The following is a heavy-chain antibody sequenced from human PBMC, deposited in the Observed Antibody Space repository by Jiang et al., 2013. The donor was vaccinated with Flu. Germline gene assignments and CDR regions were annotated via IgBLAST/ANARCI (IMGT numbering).Heavy chain of an antibody. CDR2: INPNSGGT. Sequence: QLVESGAEVKKPGASVKVSCKASGYTFTGYYMHWVRQAPGQGLEWMGWINPNSGGTNYAQKFQGWVTMTRDTSISTAYMELSRLRSDDTAVYYCARDKILGYYDSSGYQFDYWGQGTLVTVSS. D-gene: IGHD3-22*01. V-gene: IGHV1-2*04. J-gene: IGHJ4*02. CDR1: GYTFTGYY. CDR3: ARDKILGYYDSSGYQFDY.